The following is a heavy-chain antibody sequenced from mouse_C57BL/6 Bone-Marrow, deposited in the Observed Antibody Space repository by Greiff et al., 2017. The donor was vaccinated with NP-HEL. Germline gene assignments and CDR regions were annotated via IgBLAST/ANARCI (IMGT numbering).Heavy chain of an antibody. CDR3: ARRDSSGYFYAMDY. D-gene: IGHD3-2*02. CDR2: IYPGSGNT. J-gene: IGHJ4*01. V-gene: IGHV1-76*01. CDR1: GYTFTDYY. Sequence: QVQLQQSGAELVRPGASVKLSCKASGYTFTDYYINWVKQRPGQGLEWIARIYPGSGNTYYNEKFKGKATLTAEKSSSTAYMQLSSLTSEDSAVYFCARRDSSGYFYAMDYWGQGTSVTVSS.